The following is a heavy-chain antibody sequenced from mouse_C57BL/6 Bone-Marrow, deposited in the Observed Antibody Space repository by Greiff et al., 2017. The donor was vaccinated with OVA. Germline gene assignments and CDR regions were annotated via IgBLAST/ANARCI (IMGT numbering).Heavy chain of an antibody. CDR2: IYPGSGST. CDR3: ARRDGYYRALMDD. CDR1: GYTFTSYW. D-gene: IGHD2-3*01. Sequence: QVQLQQPGAELVKPGASVKMSCKASGYTFTSYWITWVKQRPGQGLEWIGDIYPGSGSTNYNEKFKSKATLTVDTSSSTAYMQLSSLTSEDSAVYYCARRDGYYRALMDDWGQGTSVTVSS. V-gene: IGHV1-55*01. J-gene: IGHJ4*01.